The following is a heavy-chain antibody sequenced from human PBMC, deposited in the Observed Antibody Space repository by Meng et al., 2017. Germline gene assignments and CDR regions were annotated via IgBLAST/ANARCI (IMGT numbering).Heavy chain of an antibody. Sequence: QGQIVKCVSELKKPGDSVQVSCKASVYTFTSYAMNWVRQAPGQGLEWMGWIKNNNGKPTYAQGFTGRFVFSLENSVSTAYMQISSLKAEDNAVYYCAREGRVDFDYWGQGTLVTVFS. CDR3: AREGRVDFDY. J-gene: IGHJ4*02. D-gene: IGHD1-26*01. CDR1: VYTFTSYA. CDR2: IKNNNGKP. V-gene: IGHV7-4-1*02.